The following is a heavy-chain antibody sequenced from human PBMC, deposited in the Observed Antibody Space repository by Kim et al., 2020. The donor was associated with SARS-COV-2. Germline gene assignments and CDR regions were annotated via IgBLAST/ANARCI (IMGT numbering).Heavy chain of an antibody. CDR3: ARDQSRAGPTTVDY. V-gene: IGHV3-74*01. J-gene: IGHJ4*02. Sequence: YAALVKGRCTIARDNTKNTLYLQMNSLRAEDSGVYFCARDQSRAGPTTVDYWGQGTLVTVSS. D-gene: IGHD1-26*01.